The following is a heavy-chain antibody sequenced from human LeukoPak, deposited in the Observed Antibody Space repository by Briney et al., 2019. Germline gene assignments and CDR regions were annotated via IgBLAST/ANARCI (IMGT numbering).Heavy chain of an antibody. V-gene: IGHV3-74*01. CDR2: INSDGSST. CDR1: GFTFSSYW. D-gene: IGHD3-16*02. J-gene: IGHJ4*02. Sequence: GRSLRLSCAASGFTFSSYWMHWVRQAPGKGLVWVSRINSDGSSTSYADSVKGRFTISRDNAKNTLYLQMNSLRAEDTAVYYCARGPSIMITFGGVIAAELDYWGQGTLVTVSS. CDR3: ARGPSIMITFGGVIAAELDY.